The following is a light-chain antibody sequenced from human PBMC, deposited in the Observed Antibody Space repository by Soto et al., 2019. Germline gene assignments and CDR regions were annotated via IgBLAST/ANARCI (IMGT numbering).Light chain of an antibody. CDR1: QSISTK. CDR3: QQSYSRVT. V-gene: IGKV1-39*01. CDR2: AAS. Sequence: DIQMTQSPTSLSAALGDSVTITCRARQSISTKLSWYRQKPGQAPEILIYAASRLQSGVPSRFSGTGSGTDFTLSISSLQPEDFATYYCQQSYSRVTFGQGTKVDIK. J-gene: IGKJ1*01.